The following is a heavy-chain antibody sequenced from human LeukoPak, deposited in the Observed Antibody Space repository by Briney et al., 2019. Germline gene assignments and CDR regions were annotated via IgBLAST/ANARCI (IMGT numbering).Heavy chain of an antibody. V-gene: IGHV3-48*03. Sequence: PGGSLRLSCAASGFIFSSYEMNWVRQAPGKGLEWVAVISTSDNSLYYADSVRGRFTISRDNAKDSLYLQMNNLRAEDTAIYFCAREARHEYAWGTYRPFDYWGQGTLVTVSP. CDR3: AREARHEYAWGTYRPFDY. CDR1: GFIFSSYE. J-gene: IGHJ4*02. CDR2: ISTSDNSL. D-gene: IGHD3-16*02.